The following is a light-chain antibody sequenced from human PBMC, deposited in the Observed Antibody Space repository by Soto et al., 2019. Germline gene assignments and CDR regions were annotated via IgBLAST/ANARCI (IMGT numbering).Light chain of an antibody. V-gene: IGKV3-15*01. CDR2: GAS. J-gene: IGKJ4*01. CDR3: QQYNSWVT. CDR1: QSMSTI. Sequence: EILLTQSPVTLSVSPGERATLSCRASQSMSTILVWYQQKPGQAPRLLIYGASTRATGVPARFSGSGSGTEFTLTISSVQSEDFAFYCCQQYNSWVTFGGGTKVEIK.